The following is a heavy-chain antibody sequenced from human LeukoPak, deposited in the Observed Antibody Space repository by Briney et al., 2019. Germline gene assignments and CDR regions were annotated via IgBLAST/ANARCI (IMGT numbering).Heavy chain of an antibody. CDR1: GFPFDDYG. V-gene: IGHV3-20*04. J-gene: IGHJ6*03. D-gene: IGHD7-27*01. CDR2: INWNGGST. CDR3: ARAPGVNYYYYMDV. Sequence: GGSLRLSCAASGFPFDDYGMNWVRHAPGKGLEWVSGINWNGGSTLYADSVKGRFTISRDNAKNSLYLQMNSLRAEDTALYYCARAPGVNYYYYMDVWGKGTTVTVSS.